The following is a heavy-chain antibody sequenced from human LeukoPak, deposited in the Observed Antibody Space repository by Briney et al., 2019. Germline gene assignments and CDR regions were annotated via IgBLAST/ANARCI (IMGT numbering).Heavy chain of an antibody. CDR1: GYTFTSYY. CDR3: VREARAGNWFDP. Sequence: ASVNVSCKASGYTFTSYYIHWVRQAPGQGLEWMGWINPDSGGTNYAQQFQGRVTMTGDASISTVYMDLSRLRSDDTAMYYCVREARAGNWFDPWGQGTLVIVSS. J-gene: IGHJ5*02. V-gene: IGHV1-2*02. CDR2: INPDSGGT.